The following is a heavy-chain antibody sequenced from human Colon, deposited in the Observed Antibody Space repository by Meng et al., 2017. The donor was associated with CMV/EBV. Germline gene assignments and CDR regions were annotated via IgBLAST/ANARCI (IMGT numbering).Heavy chain of an antibody. CDR3: ASEVDTAMVTYYYYGMDV. D-gene: IGHD5-18*01. Sequence: SVKVSCKASGGTFSSYAISWVRQAPGRGLEWMGGIIPILGIANYAQKFQGRVTITADKSTSTAYMELSSLRSEDTAVYYCASEVDTAMVTYYYYGMDVWGQGTTVTVSS. CDR2: IIPILGIA. V-gene: IGHV1-69*10. CDR1: GGTFSSYA. J-gene: IGHJ6*02.